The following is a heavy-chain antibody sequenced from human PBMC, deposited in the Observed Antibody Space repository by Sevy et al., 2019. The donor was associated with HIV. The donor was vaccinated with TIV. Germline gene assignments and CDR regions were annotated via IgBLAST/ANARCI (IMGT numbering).Heavy chain of an antibody. CDR1: GFTFSSYA. D-gene: IGHD3-16*01. CDR3: ARVGYDYVWGYYFDY. Sequence: GGSLRLSCAASGFTFSSYAMHWVRQAPGKGLEWVAVISYDGSNKYYADSVKGRFTISRDNSKNTLYLQMNSLRAEDTAVYYCARVGYDYVWGYYFDYWGQRTLVTVSS. V-gene: IGHV3-30-3*01. J-gene: IGHJ4*02. CDR2: ISYDGSNK.